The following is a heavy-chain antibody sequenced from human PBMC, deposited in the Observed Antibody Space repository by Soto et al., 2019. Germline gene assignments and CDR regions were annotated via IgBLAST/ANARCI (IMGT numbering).Heavy chain of an antibody. CDR2: INYSGIT. CDR3: ARDEAVTNYYYYGMDV. V-gene: IGHV4-31*03. CDR1: GGSISSGTYY. Sequence: SETLSLTCTVSGGSISSGTYYWSWIRQHPEKGLEWIAYINYSGITHYNASLKSRLSITVDTSKNQFSLTLNSVTAADTAVYYCARDEAVTNYYYYGMDVWGQGTTVTVSS. J-gene: IGHJ6*02. D-gene: IGHD4-4*01.